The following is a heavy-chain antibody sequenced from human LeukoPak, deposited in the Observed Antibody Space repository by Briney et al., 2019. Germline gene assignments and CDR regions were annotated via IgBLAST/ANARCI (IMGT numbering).Heavy chain of an antibody. D-gene: IGHD5-12*01. CDR2: INHSGST. CDR3: ARGGYSGYVH. J-gene: IGHJ4*02. V-gene: IGHV4-34*01. CDR1: GGSFSGHY. Sequence: SETLSLTCAVYGGSFSGHYWSWIRQPPGKGLEWIGEINHSGSTNYNPSLKSRVTISVDTSKNQFSLKLSSVTAADTAVYYCARGGYSGYVHWGQGTLVTVSS.